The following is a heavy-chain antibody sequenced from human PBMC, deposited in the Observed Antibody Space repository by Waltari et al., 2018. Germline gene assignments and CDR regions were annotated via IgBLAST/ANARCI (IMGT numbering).Heavy chain of an antibody. CDR3: VLYSSEVWGDC. D-gene: IGHD3-16*01. V-gene: IGHV3-74*01. CDR1: GFTFSNYW. Sequence: QLVESGGGLVQPGGSLKLSCAASGFTFSNYWLHWGRQAPGKGLLSVAHIDTYGRITNYADAVEGRFTIPRDNAKNTLFPQMNGLRAGDTALYYWVLYSSEVWGDCWGRGTLVTVSS. J-gene: IGHJ4*02. CDR2: IDTYGRIT.